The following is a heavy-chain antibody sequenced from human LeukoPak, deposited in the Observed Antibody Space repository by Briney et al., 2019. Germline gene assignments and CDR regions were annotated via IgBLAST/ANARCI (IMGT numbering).Heavy chain of an antibody. CDR2: INSNGGAT. D-gene: IGHD3-10*01. V-gene: IGHV1-2*02. J-gene: IGHJ4*02. Sequence: ASVKVSCTASGYTFIDYYIHWVRQAPGQGLEWMGWINSNGGATTSVQKFQGRITMTRDTSIFTAYMELRRLRSNDTAVYFCARGTSWGGGAFHYWGQGTLVAVSS. CDR3: ARGTSWGGGAFHY. CDR1: GYTFIDYY.